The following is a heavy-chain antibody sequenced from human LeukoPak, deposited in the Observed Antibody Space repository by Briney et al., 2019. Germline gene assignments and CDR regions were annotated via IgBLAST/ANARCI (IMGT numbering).Heavy chain of an antibody. CDR1: GGSISSSNW. D-gene: IGHD2-15*01. CDR3: ARVRVDSHYAFDI. J-gene: IGHJ3*02. V-gene: IGHV4-4*02. Sequence: PSETLSLTCAVSGGSISSSNWWSWVRQPPGKWLEWIGEIYHSGSTNYNPSLKSRVTISVDTSKNQFSLKLSSVTAADTAVYYCARVRVDSHYAFDIWGQGTMVTVPS. CDR2: IYHSGST.